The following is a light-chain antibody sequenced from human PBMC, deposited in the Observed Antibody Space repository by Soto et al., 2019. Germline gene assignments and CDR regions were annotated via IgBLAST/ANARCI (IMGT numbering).Light chain of an antibody. CDR3: QQYDSSRT. CDR1: QSVSNSY. Sequence: EIVLTQSPGTLSLSPGERATLSCRASQSVSNSYLAWYQQKPGQAPRLLIYGVSSRATGIPDRFSGSGSGTDFTLTISRLEPEDFAVYYCQQYDSSRTFGQGIKVEIK. J-gene: IGKJ1*01. CDR2: GVS. V-gene: IGKV3-20*01.